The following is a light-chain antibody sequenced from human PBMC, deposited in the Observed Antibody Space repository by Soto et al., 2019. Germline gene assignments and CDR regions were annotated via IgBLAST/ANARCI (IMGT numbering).Light chain of an antibody. CDR3: QQSYSTPSLT. CDR1: QSIDKY. J-gene: IGKJ4*01. V-gene: IGKV1-39*01. CDR2: AAS. Sequence: DIHMTQSPSSLSASVGDRVTITCRASQSIDKYLNWYQHKPGKGXNLLIYAASNLRTGVPSRFSGSGSGTDFTLPISSLLPEDFANYFCQQSYSTPSLTFGGGTKVDIK.